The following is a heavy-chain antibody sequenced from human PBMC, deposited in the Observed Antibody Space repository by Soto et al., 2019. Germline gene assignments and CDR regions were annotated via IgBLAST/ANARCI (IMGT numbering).Heavy chain of an antibody. D-gene: IGHD1-1*01. J-gene: IGHJ3*02. CDR1: GFTLSDYF. CDR2: SSSSGGYI. Sequence: QVQLVESGGGTVKPGGSLRLSCAATGFTLSDYFMAWVRQSSRQGLEWIASSSSSGGYITYADSVRGRFTISRDNAKSSLYLQMNSLRTEETAVYYCARIQLASYAFDIWGQGAMVAVSS. CDR3: ARIQLASYAFDI. V-gene: IGHV3-11*06.